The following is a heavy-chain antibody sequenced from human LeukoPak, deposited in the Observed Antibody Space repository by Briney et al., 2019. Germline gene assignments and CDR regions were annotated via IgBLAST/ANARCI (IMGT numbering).Heavy chain of an antibody. Sequence: GGSLRFSCAASGFSFSSYTMNWVRQAPGKGLEWVSIISSSSTYIYYADSVKGRFTISRDNAKNALYLQMNSLRVEDAAVYYCARAGLSNAFDIWGQGTMVTVSS. D-gene: IGHD3-10*01. J-gene: IGHJ3*02. CDR3: ARAGLSNAFDI. CDR1: GFSFSSYT. V-gene: IGHV3-21*01. CDR2: ISSSSTYI.